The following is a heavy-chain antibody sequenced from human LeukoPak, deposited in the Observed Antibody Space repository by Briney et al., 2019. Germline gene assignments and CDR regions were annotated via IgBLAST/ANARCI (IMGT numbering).Heavy chain of an antibody. CDR1: GFTFSSYA. Sequence: LPGGSLRLSCAASGFTFSSYAMSWVRQAPGKGLEWVSAISGSGGSTYYADSVKGRFTISRDNSKNTLYLQMNSLRAEDTAVYYCAKASGSGSYSFLSLWGQGTLVTVSS. CDR2: ISGSGGST. J-gene: IGHJ4*02. V-gene: IGHV3-23*01. CDR3: AKASGSGSYSFLSL. D-gene: IGHD3-10*01.